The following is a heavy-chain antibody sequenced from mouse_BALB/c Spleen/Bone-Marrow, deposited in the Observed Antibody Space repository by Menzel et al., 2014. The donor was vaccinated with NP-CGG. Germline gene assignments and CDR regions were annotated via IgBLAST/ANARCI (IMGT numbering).Heavy chain of an antibody. CDR3: ARDYYGSSYWYFDV. Sequence: EVQGVESGGGLVQPGGSRKLSCAASGFTFSDYGMAWVRQAPGKGPEWVAFISNLAYSIYYADTVTGRFTISRENAKNTLYLKMSSLRSEDTAMYYCARDYYGSSYWYFDVWGAGTTVTVSS. CDR1: GFTFSDYG. V-gene: IGHV5-15*02. J-gene: IGHJ1*01. CDR2: ISNLAYSI. D-gene: IGHD1-1*01.